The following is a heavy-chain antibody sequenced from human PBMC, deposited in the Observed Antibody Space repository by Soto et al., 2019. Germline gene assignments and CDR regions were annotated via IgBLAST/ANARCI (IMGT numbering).Heavy chain of an antibody. V-gene: IGHV3-7*03. D-gene: IGHD6-19*01. J-gene: IGHJ4*02. CDR2: IQQDGSEK. CDR3: ARGGRIRASGWFDY. Sequence: EVQLVESGGGLVQPGGSLRLSCAASRFTFSTYWMSWVRQAPGKGLAWVANIQQDGSEKYYVDSVKGRFTISRDNAKNSLYLQMNSLRAEDTAVYYCARGGRIRASGWFDYWGQGTLVTVSS. CDR1: RFTFSTYW.